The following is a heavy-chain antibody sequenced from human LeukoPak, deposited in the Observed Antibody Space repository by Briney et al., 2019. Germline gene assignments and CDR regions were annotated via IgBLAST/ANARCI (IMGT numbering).Heavy chain of an antibody. CDR2: ISWNIGSI. CDR1: GFTFANYA. Sequence: GGSLRLSCAASGFTFANYAMHWVRQAPGQGLEWVSGISWNIGSIDYADPVKGRFTISRDNAKNSLYLQMNSLTAEDTALYYCAKGLYYYDSSGWVDGDAFDIWGRGTMVAVSS. CDR3: AKGLYYYDSSGWVDGDAFDI. V-gene: IGHV3-9*01. J-gene: IGHJ3*02. D-gene: IGHD3-22*01.